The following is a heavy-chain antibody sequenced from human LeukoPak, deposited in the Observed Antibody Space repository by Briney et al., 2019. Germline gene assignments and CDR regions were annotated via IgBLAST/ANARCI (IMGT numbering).Heavy chain of an antibody. CDR2: IRYDGSNK. Sequence: GGSLRLSCAASGFTFSSYGMHWVRQAPGKGLEWAAFIRYDGSNKYYADSVKGRFTISRDNSKNTLYLQMNSLRAEDTAVYYCAKKAAAGLLVDYWGQGTLVTVSS. CDR3: AKKAAAGLLVDY. V-gene: IGHV3-30*02. D-gene: IGHD6-13*01. CDR1: GFTFSSYG. J-gene: IGHJ4*02.